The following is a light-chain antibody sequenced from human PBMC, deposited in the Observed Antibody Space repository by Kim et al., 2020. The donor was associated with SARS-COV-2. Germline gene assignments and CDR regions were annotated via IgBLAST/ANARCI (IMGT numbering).Light chain of an antibody. CDR3: LQYNNWPYT. CDR2: GAS. Sequence: EIVMTQSPATLSVSPGERATLSCRASQSVSSNLAWYQQKLGQAPRLLIYGASTRATGIPARFSGSGSGTEFTLTISSLQSEDFAVYYCLQYNNWPYTFGQGTKLEI. J-gene: IGKJ2*01. CDR1: QSVSSN. V-gene: IGKV3-15*01.